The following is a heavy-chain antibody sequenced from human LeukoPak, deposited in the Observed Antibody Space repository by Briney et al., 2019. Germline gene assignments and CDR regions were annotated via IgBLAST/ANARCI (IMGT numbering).Heavy chain of an antibody. CDR2: INFDGSSA. CDR1: GFTFSTYW. CDR3: ARANDMDV. J-gene: IGHJ6*02. Sequence: GGSLRLSRTASGFTFSTYWMHWVRQTPGKGLLWVSRINFDGSSASYADSVKGRFTISRDNAKNTLYLQMNSLRAEDTAVYYCARANDMDVWGQGTTVTVSS. V-gene: IGHV3-74*01.